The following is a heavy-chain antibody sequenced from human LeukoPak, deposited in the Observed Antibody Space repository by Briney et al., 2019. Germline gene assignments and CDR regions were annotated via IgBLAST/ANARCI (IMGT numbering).Heavy chain of an antibody. V-gene: IGHV4-39*01. CDR1: GGSLSDYY. D-gene: IGHD6-13*01. CDR3: ARHDIVAAAGKFDY. Sequence: PSETLSLTCAVYGGSLSDYYWGWIRQPPGKGLEWIGSIYYSGSTYYNPSLKSRVTISVDTSKNQFSLKLSSVTAADTAVYYCARHDIVAAAGKFDYWGQGTLVTVSS. CDR2: IYYSGST. J-gene: IGHJ4*02.